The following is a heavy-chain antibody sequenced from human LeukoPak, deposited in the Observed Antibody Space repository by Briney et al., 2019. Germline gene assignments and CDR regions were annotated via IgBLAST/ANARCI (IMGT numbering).Heavy chain of an antibody. CDR1: GYTFTGYH. CDR3: ARGQLLYIGFLLVDY. CDR2: INPNSGGT. V-gene: IGHV1-2*02. Sequence: ASVKVSCKASGYTFTGYHMHWVRQAPGQGLEWMGWINPNSGGTNYAQKFQGRVTMTRDTPISTAYMELSRLRSDDTAVYYCARGQLLYIGFLLVDYWGQGTLVTVPS. D-gene: IGHD2-2*02. J-gene: IGHJ4*02.